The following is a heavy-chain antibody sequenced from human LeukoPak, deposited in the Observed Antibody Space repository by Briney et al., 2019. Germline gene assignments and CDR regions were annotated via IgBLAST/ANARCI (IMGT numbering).Heavy chain of an antibody. J-gene: IGHJ4*02. V-gene: IGHV4-34*01. D-gene: IGHD1-26*01. CDR1: GGSFSGYY. Sequence: PSETLSLTCAVYGGSFSGYYWSWIRQPPGKGLEWIGEINHSGSTNYNPSLKSRVTISVDTSKNQFSLKLSSVTAADTAVYYCAREGGSYFGSGYYFDYWGQGTLVTVSS. CDR2: INHSGST. CDR3: AREGGSYFGSGYYFDY.